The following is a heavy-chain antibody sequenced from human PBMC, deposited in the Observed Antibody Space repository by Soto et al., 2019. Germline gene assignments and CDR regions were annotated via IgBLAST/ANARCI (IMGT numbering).Heavy chain of an antibody. CDR3: ARALVYYYDSRFYGMDV. CDR1: GYTFTGYY. Sequence: GASVKVSCKASGYTFTGYYMHWVRQAPGQGLEWMGWINPNSGGTNYAQKFQGWVTMTRGTSISTAYMELSRLRSDDTAVYYCARALVYYYDSRFYGMDVWGQGTTVTVSS. D-gene: IGHD3-22*01. V-gene: IGHV1-2*04. CDR2: INPNSGGT. J-gene: IGHJ6*02.